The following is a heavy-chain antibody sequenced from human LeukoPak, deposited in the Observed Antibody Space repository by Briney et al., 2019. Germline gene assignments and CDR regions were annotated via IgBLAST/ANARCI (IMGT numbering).Heavy chain of an antibody. CDR2: ISGSGGST. CDR3: ARDSHGFDY. CDR1: GFTFSSYA. Sequence: GGSLRLSCAASGFTFSSYAMSWVRQAPGKGLEWVSAISGSGGSTYYADSVKGRFTISRDNAKNSLYLQMSSLRAEDTAVYYCARDSHGFDYWGQGTLVTVSS. J-gene: IGHJ4*02. V-gene: IGHV3-23*01.